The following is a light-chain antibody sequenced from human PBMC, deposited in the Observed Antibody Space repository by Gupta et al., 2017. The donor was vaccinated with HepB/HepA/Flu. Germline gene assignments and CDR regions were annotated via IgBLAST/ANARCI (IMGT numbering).Light chain of an antibody. V-gene: IGKV1-39*01. CDR2: DAS. Sequence: DIQMTQSPSSLSASVGDRVTITCRASHTISTYLNWYQHKPGKAPKLLIYDASSLQSGVPSRFGGSGSGTDFTLTINSLQPEDSATYYCQQSFSYPHTFGQGTKLQMK. J-gene: IGKJ2*01. CDR3: QQSFSYPHT. CDR1: HTISTY.